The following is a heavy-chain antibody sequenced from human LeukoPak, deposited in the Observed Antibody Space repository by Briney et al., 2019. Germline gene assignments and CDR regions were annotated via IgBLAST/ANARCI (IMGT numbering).Heavy chain of an antibody. Sequence: PSETLSLTCAVYGGSFSGYYWSWIRQPPGKGLEWIGYIYYSGSTNYNPSLKSRVTISVDTSKNQFSLKLSSVTAADTAVYYCARLSGYYYDSSGYYTGPDYWGQGTLVTVSS. CDR2: IYYSGST. J-gene: IGHJ4*02. D-gene: IGHD3-22*01. V-gene: IGHV4-59*08. CDR3: ARLSGYYYDSSGYYTGPDY. CDR1: GGSFSGYY.